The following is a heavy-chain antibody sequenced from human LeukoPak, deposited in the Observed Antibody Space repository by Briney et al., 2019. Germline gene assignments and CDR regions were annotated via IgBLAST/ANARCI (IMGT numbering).Heavy chain of an antibody. CDR2: IIPIFGTA. CDR3: AREEGGWYGVDY. CDR1: GGTGSSYA. V-gene: IGHV1-69*06. D-gene: IGHD6-19*01. Sequence: GASVKVSCKASGGTGSSYAISWVRQAPGQGLEWMGGIIPIFGTANYAQKFQGRVTITADKSTSTAYMELSSLRSEDAAVYYCAREEGGWYGVDYWCQGTLVTVSS. J-gene: IGHJ4*02.